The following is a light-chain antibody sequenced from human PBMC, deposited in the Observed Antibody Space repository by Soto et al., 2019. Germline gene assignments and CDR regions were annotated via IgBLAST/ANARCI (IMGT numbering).Light chain of an antibody. CDR3: QHLNSYPIT. CDR1: QGISSY. J-gene: IGKJ5*01. Sequence: IQLTQSPSSLSASVGDRVTITCRASQGISSYLAWYQQKPGKAPKLLIYAASTLQSGVPSRFSSTGSGTDFTLTINSLQPADFATYYCQHLNSYPITFGQGTRLEIK. CDR2: AAS. V-gene: IGKV1-9*01.